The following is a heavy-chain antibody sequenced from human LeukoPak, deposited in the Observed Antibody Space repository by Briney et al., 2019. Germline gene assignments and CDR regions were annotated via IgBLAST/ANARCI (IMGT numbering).Heavy chain of an antibody. Sequence: PGGSLRLSCAASGFTFSSCELNWVRQAPGKGLEGVSCISSKGSTIYYANSVKGRLTISRDNAKNSLYLQMNSLRAEDTAVYYCARDAVWYYYDSSGYDHLDYWGQGTLVTVSS. J-gene: IGHJ4*02. CDR3: ARDAVWYYYDSSGYDHLDY. D-gene: IGHD3-22*01. V-gene: IGHV3-48*03. CDR1: GFTFSSCE. CDR2: ISSKGSTI.